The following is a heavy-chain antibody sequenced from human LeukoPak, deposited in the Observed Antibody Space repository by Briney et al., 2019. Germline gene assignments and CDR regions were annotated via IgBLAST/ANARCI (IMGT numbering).Heavy chain of an antibody. CDR1: GGSFSGYY. CDR3: AGYSGSLSSIDY. CDR2: INHSGST. D-gene: IGHD1-26*01. V-gene: IGHV4-34*01. J-gene: IGHJ4*02. Sequence: SETLSLTCAVYGGSFSGYYWSWIRQPPGKGLGWIGEINHSGSTNYNPSLKSRVTISVDTSKNQFSLKLSSVTAADTAVYYCAGYSGSLSSIDYWGQGTLVTVSS.